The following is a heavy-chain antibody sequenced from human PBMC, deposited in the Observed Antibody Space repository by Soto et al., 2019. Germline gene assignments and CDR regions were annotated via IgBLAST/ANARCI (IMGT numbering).Heavy chain of an antibody. CDR1: GYTFTGYY. D-gene: IGHD4-17*01. J-gene: IGHJ4*02. CDR3: AGGLPTVTVYFDY. V-gene: IGHV1-2*04. CDR2: INPNSGGT. Sequence: GASVKVSCEASGYTFTGYYMHCVRQAPGQGLEWMGWINPNSGGTNYAQKFQGWVTMTRDTSISIAYMELSRLRSDDTAVYYCAGGLPTVTVYFDYWGQGTLVTVSS.